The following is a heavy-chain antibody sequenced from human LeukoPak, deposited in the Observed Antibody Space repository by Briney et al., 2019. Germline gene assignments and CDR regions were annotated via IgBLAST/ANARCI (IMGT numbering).Heavy chain of an antibody. J-gene: IGHJ4*02. D-gene: IGHD5-24*01. CDR1: GYTFTNYG. Sequence: VASVKVSCKASGYTFTNYGISWVRQAPGQGLEWMGWISTYSGTPNYAQKLQGRVTMTTDTSTNTAYMDLRSLRSDDTAVYYCARGKTIRMADPFDYWGQGTLVTVSS. CDR3: ARGKTIRMADPFDY. V-gene: IGHV1-18*01. CDR2: ISTYSGTP.